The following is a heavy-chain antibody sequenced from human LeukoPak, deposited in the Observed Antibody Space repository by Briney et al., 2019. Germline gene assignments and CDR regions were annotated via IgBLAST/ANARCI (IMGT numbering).Heavy chain of an antibody. Sequence: GGSLRVSCAASGFTFSSYSMNWVRQAPGKGLEWVSYISSSTNIKYYADSVKGRFTISRDNAKNSLYLQMNSLRAEDTAVYYCARVRGSYCSDYWGQGTLVTVSS. CDR3: ARVRGSYCSDY. V-gene: IGHV3-48*01. D-gene: IGHD1-26*01. CDR1: GFTFSSYS. J-gene: IGHJ4*02. CDR2: ISSSTNIK.